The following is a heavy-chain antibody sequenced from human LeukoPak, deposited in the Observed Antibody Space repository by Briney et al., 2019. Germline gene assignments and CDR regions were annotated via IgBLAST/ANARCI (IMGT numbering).Heavy chain of an antibody. CDR2: ISYDGSAK. J-gene: IGHJ4*02. V-gene: IGHV3-30*18. Sequence: PGRSLRLSCAASQFTFSHYGMHWVRQAPVKGLEWVALISYDGSAKYYVDSVKGRFTISRDNSKNTLYLQMNSLRAEDTAVYYCAKSIFGVVIIPPFDYWGQGTLVTVSS. D-gene: IGHD3-3*01. CDR3: AKSIFGVVIIPPFDY. CDR1: QFTFSHYG.